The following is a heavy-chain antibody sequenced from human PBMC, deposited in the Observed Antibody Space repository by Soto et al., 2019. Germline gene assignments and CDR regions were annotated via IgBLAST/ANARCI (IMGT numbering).Heavy chain of an antibody. Sequence: GGSLRLSCVATGFSFSSYGMHWVRQAPGRGLEWVAVISYDGRDKYYADSVKGRFTISRDYSKNTLYLQMNSLRAEDTAVYYCAKDYCSGGSCYSDYWGQGTLVTVSS. J-gene: IGHJ4*02. CDR1: GFSFSSYG. D-gene: IGHD2-15*01. V-gene: IGHV3-30*18. CDR2: ISYDGRDK. CDR3: AKDYCSGGSCYSDY.